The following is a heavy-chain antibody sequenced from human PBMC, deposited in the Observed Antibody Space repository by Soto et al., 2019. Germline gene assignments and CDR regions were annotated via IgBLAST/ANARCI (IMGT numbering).Heavy chain of an antibody. J-gene: IGHJ5*02. CDR2: LYYSGST. D-gene: IGHD4-17*01. CDR3: ARYYGDYVRRPA. CDR1: GGSISSSSYD. V-gene: IGHV4-39*01. Sequence: QLQLQESGPGLVKPSETLSLTCTVSGGSISSSSYDLGWIRQPPGRGQEWIGSLYYSGSTYYNPSLKSRVTISVDTSKNQFSLKLSSVTAADTAVYYCARYYGDYVRRPAWGQGTLVTVSS.